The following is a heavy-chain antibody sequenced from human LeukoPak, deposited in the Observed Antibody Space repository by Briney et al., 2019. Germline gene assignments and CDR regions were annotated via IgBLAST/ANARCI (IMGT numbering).Heavy chain of an antibody. CDR1: GYTFTSYG. CDR3: ARGGPAPHRITLIVVASSTDAFDI. J-gene: IGHJ3*02. Sequence: ASVKVSCKASGYTFTSYGISWVRQAPGQGLEWMGWISAYNGDTNYAQKLQGRVTMTTDTSTSTAYMELRSLRSDNTAVYYCARGGPAPHRITLIVVASSTDAFDIWGQGTMVTVSS. D-gene: IGHD3-22*01. CDR2: ISAYNGDT. V-gene: IGHV1-18*01.